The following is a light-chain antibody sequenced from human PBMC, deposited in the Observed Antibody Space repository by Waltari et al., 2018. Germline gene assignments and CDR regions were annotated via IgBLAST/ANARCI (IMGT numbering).Light chain of an antibody. Sequence: QSVLTQPPSVSGAPGQMVTISCTGSSSNIAAGYDVHWYQQLPGTAPKLLIYGNSKRPSGFPARFCGSKSGTSASLAITGLQAEDEADYYCQSYDSSLSGSGVFGTGTKVTVL. J-gene: IGLJ1*01. CDR3: QSYDSSLSGSGV. CDR1: SSNIAAGYD. CDR2: GNS. V-gene: IGLV1-40*01.